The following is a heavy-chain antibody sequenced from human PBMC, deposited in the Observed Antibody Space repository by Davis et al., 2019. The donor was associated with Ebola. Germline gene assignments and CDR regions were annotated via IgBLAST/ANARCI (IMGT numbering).Heavy chain of an antibody. CDR1: GASIRTGGYY. J-gene: IGHJ4*02. Sequence: SDTLSLTFTVSGASIRTGGYYWSWIRQHPGKGLEWIGYIYYSGSTYYNPSLKSRVTISVDTSKNQFSLKLSSVTAADTAVYYCARVGHRFWSGYYPDYWGQGTLVTVSS. V-gene: IGHV4-31*03. D-gene: IGHD3-3*01. CDR2: IYYSGST. CDR3: ARVGHRFWSGYYPDY.